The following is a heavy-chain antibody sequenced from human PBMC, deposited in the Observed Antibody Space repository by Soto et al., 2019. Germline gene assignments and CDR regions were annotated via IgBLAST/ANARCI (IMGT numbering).Heavy chain of an antibody. CDR1: GGSITSAGYY. D-gene: IGHD2-8*02. Sequence: LSLTCTVSGGSITSAGYYWTWIRQHPGKGLEWIACIYYSGTTSYSPSLRSRLTISVNTSKSQFSLKLTSVTAADTAVYYCARENQGVPGGSYFDSWGQGTLVTVSS. V-gene: IGHV4-31*03. CDR2: IYYSGTT. J-gene: IGHJ4*02. CDR3: ARENQGVPGGSYFDS.